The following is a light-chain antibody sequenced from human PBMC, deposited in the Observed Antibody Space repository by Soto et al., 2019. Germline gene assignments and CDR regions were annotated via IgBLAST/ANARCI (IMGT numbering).Light chain of an antibody. CDR3: QQYGSSGT. V-gene: IGKV3-20*01. CDR1: QSVSNNY. Sequence: LAPCPAPKSVSPGERATLSCRASQSVSNNYLAWYQQKPGQAPRLLIYGASNRATGIPDRFSGSESGTDFTLTISRLEPEDVAVYYCQQYGSSGTFGQGTKVDI. J-gene: IGKJ1*01. CDR2: GAS.